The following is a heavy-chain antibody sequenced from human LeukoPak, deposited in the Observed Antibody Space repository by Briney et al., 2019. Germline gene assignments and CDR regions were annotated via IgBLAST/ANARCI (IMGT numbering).Heavy chain of an antibody. CDR2: IYHTGST. Sequence: SETLSLTCTVSGGSISTYFWGWIRQPPGKGLEWIGHIYHTGSTNYNPSLKSRVTISVDTSKNQFSLKLTSVTAADTAVFYCARVTLVSGSDYIRDYWGQGTLATVSS. D-gene: IGHD4-11*01. J-gene: IGHJ4*02. CDR1: GGSISTYF. V-gene: IGHV4-4*09. CDR3: ARVTLVSGSDYIRDY.